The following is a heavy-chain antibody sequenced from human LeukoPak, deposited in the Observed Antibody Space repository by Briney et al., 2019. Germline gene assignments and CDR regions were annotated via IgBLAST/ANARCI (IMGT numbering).Heavy chain of an antibody. J-gene: IGHJ4*02. D-gene: IGHD6-19*01. CDR3: ALLAVASDFDY. V-gene: IGHV3-48*03. Sequence: GGSLRLSCVVSGFPFSFYELNWVRQAPGKVLEWVSNIGASSTPKYYADSVKGRFSISRDNAKSSLYLQMNSLRVEDTAVYYCALLAVASDFDYWGQGALVTVSS. CDR2: IGASSTPK. CDR1: GFPFSFYE.